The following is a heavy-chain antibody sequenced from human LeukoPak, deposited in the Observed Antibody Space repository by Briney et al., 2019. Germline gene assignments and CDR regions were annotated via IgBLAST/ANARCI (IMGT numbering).Heavy chain of an antibody. V-gene: IGHV3-7*01. CDR1: GFVFDTFS. Sequence: PGGSLRLSCEASGFVFDTFSMSWVRQAPGKGLEWVAHINPDGSDKYYVDSVKGRFTISRDNARNSVFLQMNYLRVEDTAVYYCARGSNWGAYFWGQGTLVTVSS. D-gene: IGHD7-27*01. CDR3: ARGSNWGAYF. CDR2: INPDGSDK. J-gene: IGHJ4*02.